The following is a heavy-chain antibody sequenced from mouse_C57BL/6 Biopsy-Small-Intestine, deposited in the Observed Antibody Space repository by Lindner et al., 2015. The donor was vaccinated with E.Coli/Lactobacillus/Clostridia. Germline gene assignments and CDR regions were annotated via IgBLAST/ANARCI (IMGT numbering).Heavy chain of an antibody. CDR2: ISSGGSYT. J-gene: IGHJ1*03. CDR3: ARHPEGYFDV. CDR1: GFTFSSYG. V-gene: IGHV5-6*01. Sequence: VQLQESGGDLVKPGGSPKLSCAASGFTFSSYGMSWVRQTPDKRLEWVATISSGGSYTYYPDSVKGRFTISRDNAKNTLYLQMSSLKSEDTAMYYCARHPEGYFDVWGTGTTVTVSS.